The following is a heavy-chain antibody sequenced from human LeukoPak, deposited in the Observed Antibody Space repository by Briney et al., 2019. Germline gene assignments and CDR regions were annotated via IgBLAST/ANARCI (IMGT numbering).Heavy chain of an antibody. V-gene: IGHV3-23*01. CDR2: ISGSGGST. J-gene: IGHJ4*02. CDR3: AKVKRITIFGVVPNEWYFDY. CDR1: GFTFSSYA. D-gene: IGHD3-3*01. Sequence: PGGSLRLSCAASGFTFSSYAMSWVRQAPGKGLEWVSAISGSGGSTYYADSVKGRFTISRDNSKNTLYLQMSSLRAEDTAVYYCAKVKRITIFGVVPNEWYFDYWGQGTLVTASS.